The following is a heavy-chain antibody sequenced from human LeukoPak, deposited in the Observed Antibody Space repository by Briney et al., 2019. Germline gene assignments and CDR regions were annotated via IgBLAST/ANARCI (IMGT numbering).Heavy chain of an antibody. J-gene: IGHJ3*02. V-gene: IGHV1-18*01. D-gene: IGHD2-2*01. CDR2: ISPYNGNT. CDR3: ARDRQLKYCSSTSCHLNDAFDI. CDR1: GYTFTSYG. Sequence: ASVKVSCKASGYTFTSYGISWVRQAPGQGLEWMGWISPYNGNTNYAQKLQGRVTMTTDTSTSTAYMELRSLRSDDTAVYYCARDRQLKYCSSTSCHLNDAFDIWGQGTMVTVSS.